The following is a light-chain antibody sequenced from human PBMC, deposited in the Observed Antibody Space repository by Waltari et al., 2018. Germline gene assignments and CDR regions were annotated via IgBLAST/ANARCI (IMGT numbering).Light chain of an antibody. J-gene: IGLJ3*02. V-gene: IGLV1-44*01. Sequence: QSVLTQPPSASGTPAQRVTISCSGGRSNVGSTAVHWYQQVPGTAPKLLIYSNYHRPPGVPERFSASKSGTSASLAISGLQSDDEADYYCAAWDDNLNGQVFGGGTKLTVL. CDR3: AAWDDNLNGQV. CDR2: SNY. CDR1: RSNVGSTA.